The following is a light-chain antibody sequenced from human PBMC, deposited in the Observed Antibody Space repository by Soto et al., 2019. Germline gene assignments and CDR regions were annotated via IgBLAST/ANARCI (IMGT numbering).Light chain of an antibody. CDR1: QGIKNW. CDR3: QQAASFPIT. V-gene: IGKV1-12*01. J-gene: IGKJ5*01. Sequence: DSQMTQSPSYVSASVGARFTITCRASQGIKNWLAWYQQKQGKAPNILIYTGSSLQSGVPSRFSGSGYGTDFNLTINSLQTEDFATYYCQQAASFPITFGQGTRLEIK. CDR2: TGS.